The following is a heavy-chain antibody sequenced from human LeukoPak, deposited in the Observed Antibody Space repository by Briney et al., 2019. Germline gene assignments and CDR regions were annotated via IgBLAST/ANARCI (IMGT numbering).Heavy chain of an antibody. V-gene: IGHV3-23*01. CDR2: ISGSGGST. CDR1: GFTFTTYA. J-gene: IGHJ4*02. CDR3: AKGRGWLQFFDY. D-gene: IGHD5-24*01. Sequence: GGSLRLSCAASGFTFTTYAMNWARQAPGKGLEWVSTISGSGGSTFYADSVKGRFTISRDNSKNTLYLQMNSLRAEDTAVYYCAKGRGWLQFFDYWGQGTLVTVSS.